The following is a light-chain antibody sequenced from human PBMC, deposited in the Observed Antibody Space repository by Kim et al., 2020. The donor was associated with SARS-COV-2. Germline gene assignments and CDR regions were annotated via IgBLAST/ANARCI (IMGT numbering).Light chain of an antibody. Sequence: SPGEKVTLSSRTSQNMDMNFLAWYQQKPGQAPRLLIYGTITRATGIPDRFRGRGSGTDFTLTISRLEPEDFAIYYCQQYETSSWTFGQGTKVDIK. V-gene: IGKV3-20*01. J-gene: IGKJ1*01. CDR3: QQYETSSWT. CDR1: QNMDMNF. CDR2: GTI.